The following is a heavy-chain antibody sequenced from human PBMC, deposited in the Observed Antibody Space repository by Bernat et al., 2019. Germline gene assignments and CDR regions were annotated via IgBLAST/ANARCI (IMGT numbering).Heavy chain of an antibody. CDR2: IWFDGSDK. J-gene: IGHJ3*02. V-gene: IGHV3-33*01. D-gene: IGHD3-22*01. Sequence: QVQLVESGGGVVQPGRSLRLSCAASGFTFSSCAMHWVRQAPGMGLQWVAVIWFDGSDKYYADSVKGRFTISRDNSKNTLYLQMNSLRAEDTAVYYCARDLNYYDSSGYGIWGQGTMVTVSS. CDR3: ARDLNYYDSSGYGI. CDR1: GFTFSSCA.